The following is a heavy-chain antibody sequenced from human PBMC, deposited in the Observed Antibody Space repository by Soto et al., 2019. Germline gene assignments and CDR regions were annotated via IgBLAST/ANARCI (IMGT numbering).Heavy chain of an antibody. Sequence: PSETLSLTCTVSGGSISSGDYYWSWIRQPQGKGLEWIGYIYYSGITFYNPSINSRVTISVDTSKNPFSLKLSSVTAADTAVYYCARDAGYDSSGYPFDYWGQGTLVTVSS. V-gene: IGHV4-30-4*01. CDR1: GGSISSGDYY. D-gene: IGHD3-22*01. CDR3: ARDAGYDSSGYPFDY. CDR2: IYYSGIT. J-gene: IGHJ4*02.